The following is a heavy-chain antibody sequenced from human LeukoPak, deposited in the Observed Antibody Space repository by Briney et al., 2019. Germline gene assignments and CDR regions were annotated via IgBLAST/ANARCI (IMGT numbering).Heavy chain of an antibody. V-gene: IGHV4-4*02. CDR2: IYHSGST. CDR3: ARDNLPDYYGSGSSNWFDP. CDR1: GGSISSSNW. J-gene: IGHJ5*02. D-gene: IGHD3-10*01. Sequence: PSETLSLTCAVSGGSISSSNWWSWVRQPPGKGLAWIGEIYHSGSTNYNPSLKSRVTISVDKSKNQFSLKLSSVTAADTAVYYCARDNLPDYYGSGSSNWFDPWGQGTLVTVSS.